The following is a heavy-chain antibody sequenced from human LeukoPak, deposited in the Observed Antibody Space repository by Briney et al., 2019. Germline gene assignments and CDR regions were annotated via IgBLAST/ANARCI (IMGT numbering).Heavy chain of an antibody. V-gene: IGHV3-7*01. J-gene: IGHJ3*01. D-gene: IGHD3-16*01. CDR1: GFRFGSDW. Sequence: GGSLRLSCAVSGFRFGSDWMSWVRQAPGKGLEWVANISPDGSEKFYVDAVKGRFIISRDNGRNSLYLQLNSLRADDTAVYYCARYYDPPVGDAFDLWGQGTMVTVSS. CDR3: ARYYDPPVGDAFDL. CDR2: ISPDGSEK.